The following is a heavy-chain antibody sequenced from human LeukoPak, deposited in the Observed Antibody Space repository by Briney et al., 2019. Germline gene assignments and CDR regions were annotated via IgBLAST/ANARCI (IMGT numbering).Heavy chain of an antibody. D-gene: IGHD2-2*01. V-gene: IGHV4-59*01. Sequence: SETLSLTCAVSGGSIISYYWSWLRQPPGKGLEWTGYIYYSGTTNYNPSLKSRATISVDRSKNQFSLKLSSVTAADTAVYYCARGPGAMYFDFWGQGTLVTVSS. CDR2: IYYSGTT. CDR3: ARGPGAMYFDF. CDR1: GGSIISYY. J-gene: IGHJ4*02.